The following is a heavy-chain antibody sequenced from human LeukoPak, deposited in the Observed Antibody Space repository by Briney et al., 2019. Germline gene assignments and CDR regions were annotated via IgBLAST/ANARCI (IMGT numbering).Heavy chain of an antibody. V-gene: IGHV3-23*01. Sequence: GGTLRLSCAASGITFSSYGISWVRQAPGKELEWVSSISSTGGTTYYADSVKGRFTISRDNSKNTLYLQMNSLRAEDTAVYYCARRAGAYSHPYDYWGQGTLVTVSS. D-gene: IGHD4/OR15-4a*01. CDR3: ARRAGAYSHPYDY. CDR2: ISSTGGTT. CDR1: GITFSSYG. J-gene: IGHJ4*02.